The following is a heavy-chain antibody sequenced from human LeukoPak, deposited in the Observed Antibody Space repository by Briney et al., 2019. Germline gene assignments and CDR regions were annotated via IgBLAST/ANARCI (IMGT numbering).Heavy chain of an antibody. Sequence: PSETLSLTCSVSGDSTGGNFYWSWIRPHPGRGLEWIGYTHSSGTTFYNPSLKSRTSILMDTSNDLFSLILTSATAADTAVYFCTRNVRGVAGPSEIWGQGTMVTVSS. CDR1: GDSTGGNFY. V-gene: IGHV4-31*03. CDR3: TRNVRGVAGPSEI. J-gene: IGHJ3*02. CDR2: THSSGTT. D-gene: IGHD3-10*02.